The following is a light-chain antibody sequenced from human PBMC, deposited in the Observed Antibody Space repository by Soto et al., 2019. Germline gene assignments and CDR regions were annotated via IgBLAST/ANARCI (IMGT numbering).Light chain of an antibody. CDR1: SSDVGSYNF. Sequence: QSALTQPASVSGSPGQSITISCTGTSSDVGSYNFLSWYQQHPGKATKLMIYEVSKRPSGVSNRFSGSKSGNTASLTISGLQAEDEADYHCCSYGSGNLYVFGTGTKVTVL. CDR3: CSYGSGNLYV. V-gene: IGLV2-23*02. CDR2: EVS. J-gene: IGLJ1*01.